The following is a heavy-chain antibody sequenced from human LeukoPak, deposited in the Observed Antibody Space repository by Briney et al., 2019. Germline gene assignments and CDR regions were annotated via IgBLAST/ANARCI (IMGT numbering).Heavy chain of an antibody. CDR3: ANKHPPLAGLRGPLDY. CDR2: IKQDGSEK. D-gene: IGHD6-19*01. CDR1: GFTFSSYW. Sequence: PGGSLRLSCAASGFTFSSYWISWVRQAPGKGLEWVANIKQDGSEKYYADSVKGRFTISRDNSKNTLYPQMNSLRAEDTAIYFCANKHPPLAGLRGPLDYWGQGTLVTVSS. V-gene: IGHV3-7*01. J-gene: IGHJ4*02.